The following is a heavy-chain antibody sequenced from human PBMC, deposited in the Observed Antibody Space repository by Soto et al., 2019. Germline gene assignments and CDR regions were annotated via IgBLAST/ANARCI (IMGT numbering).Heavy chain of an antibody. CDR1: GFTFSSCS. D-gene: IGHD2-21*02. CDR3: AKWSFDHIVVVTAIPYSAY. Sequence: GGSLRLSCAASGFTFSSCSMSWVRQAPGKGLEWVSAISGSGGSTYYADSVKGGFTISRDNSKTSLYLQMDSLRAEDTAVSYCAKWSFDHIVVVTAIPYSAYGGQGTLVTVSS. J-gene: IGHJ4*02. CDR2: ISGSGGST. V-gene: IGHV3-23*01.